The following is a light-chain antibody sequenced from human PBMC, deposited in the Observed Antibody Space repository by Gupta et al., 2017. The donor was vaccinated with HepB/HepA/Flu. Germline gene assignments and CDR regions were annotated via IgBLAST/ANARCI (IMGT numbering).Light chain of an antibody. Sequence: EIVMTQSPATLSVSPGERATLSCRASQSVSANLAWYQQKPGQPPRLLIFGASTRATGIPARFSGSGSGTEFTLTISSLQSEDSAVYYCQQYNKWPPGRTFGQGTEVEIK. J-gene: IGKJ1*01. V-gene: IGKV3-15*01. CDR1: QSVSAN. CDR3: QQYNKWPPGRT. CDR2: GAS.